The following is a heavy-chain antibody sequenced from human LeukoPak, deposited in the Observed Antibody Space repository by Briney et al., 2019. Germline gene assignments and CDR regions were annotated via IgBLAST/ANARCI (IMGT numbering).Heavy chain of an antibody. J-gene: IGHJ4*02. V-gene: IGHV1-2*02. D-gene: IGHD1-7*01. CDR1: GYTFTGYY. CDR3: ARAQYNWNYSSGY. CDR2: INPNSGGT. Sequence: ASVKVSCKASGYTFTGYYMHWVRQAPGQGLEWMGWINPNSGGTNYAQKFQGRVTMTRDTSISTAYMELSGLRSDDTAVYYCARAQYNWNYSSGYWGQGTLVTVSS.